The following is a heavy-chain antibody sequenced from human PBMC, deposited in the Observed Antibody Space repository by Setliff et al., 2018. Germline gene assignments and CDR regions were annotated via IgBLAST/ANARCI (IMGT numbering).Heavy chain of an antibody. CDR1: GDSISSGDYF. CDR3: AREVGTSTSSDAFDV. J-gene: IGHJ3*01. V-gene: IGHV4-30-4*08. CDR2: IYHSGSA. D-gene: IGHD1-26*01. Sequence: SETLSLTCTVSGDSISSGDYFWSWIRQPPGKGLEWIAYIYHSGSAYYNPSLKSRVTMSVDTSKNQFSLHLTSVTAADTAVYYCAREVGTSTSSDAFDVRGQGMMVTVS.